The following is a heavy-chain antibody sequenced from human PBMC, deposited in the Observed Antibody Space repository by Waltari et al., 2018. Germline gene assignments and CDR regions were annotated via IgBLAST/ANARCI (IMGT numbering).Heavy chain of an antibody. CDR2: ISYDGSNK. V-gene: IGHV3-30-3*01. CDR3: ARAGGVEYSSSWYGYFDY. J-gene: IGHJ4*02. CDR1: GFTFSSYA. D-gene: IGHD6-13*01. Sequence: QVQLVESGGGVVQPGRSLRLSCAASGFTFSSYAMHWVRQAPGKGLEWVAVISYDGSNKYYADSVKGRFTISRDNSKNTLYLQMNSLRAEDTAVYYCARAGGVEYSSSWYGYFDYWGQGTLVTVSS.